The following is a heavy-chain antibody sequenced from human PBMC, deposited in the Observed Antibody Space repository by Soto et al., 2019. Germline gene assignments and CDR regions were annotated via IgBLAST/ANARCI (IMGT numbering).Heavy chain of an antibody. CDR2: IIPILGIA. V-gene: IGHV1-69*02. J-gene: IGHJ3*02. Sequence: QVQLVQSGAEVKKPGSSVKVSCKASGGTFSSYTISWVRQAPGQGLEWMGRIIPILGIANYAQKFQGRVTITADKSTSAAYRELSSLRSEATAVYYCARLYCSGGSCSSGNAFDIWGQGTMVTVSS. D-gene: IGHD2-15*01. CDR3: ARLYCSGGSCSSGNAFDI. CDR1: GGTFSSYT.